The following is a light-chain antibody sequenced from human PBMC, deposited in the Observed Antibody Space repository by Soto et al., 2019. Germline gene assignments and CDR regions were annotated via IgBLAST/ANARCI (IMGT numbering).Light chain of an antibody. CDR2: LSF. J-gene: IGKJ1*01. CDR1: QSLLHSNGNTY. CDR3: MQGLHCPWT. V-gene: IGKV2-28*01. Sequence: VMTQSPLSLPVTPGEPASISCRSSQSLLHSNGNTYLDWYLQKPGQSPQLLIYLSFNRASGVPDRFSGSGTGTDFTLKISRVEAEDVGVYYCMQGLHCPWTFGQGTKVGIK.